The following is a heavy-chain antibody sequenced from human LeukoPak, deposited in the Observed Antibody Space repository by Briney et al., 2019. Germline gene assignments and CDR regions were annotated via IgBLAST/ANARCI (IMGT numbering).Heavy chain of an antibody. V-gene: IGHV4-38-2*01. CDR1: GYSISGGYY. CDR2: IYHSGST. D-gene: IGHD2-8*01. Sequence: PSETLSLTCAVSGYSISGGYYWGWIRQPPGKGLEWIGSIYHSGSTYYNPSLKSRVTISVDTSKNQFSLKLSSVTAADTAVYYCARHAPGSVPDTFDYWGQGTLVTVSS. CDR3: ARHAPGSVPDTFDY. J-gene: IGHJ4*02.